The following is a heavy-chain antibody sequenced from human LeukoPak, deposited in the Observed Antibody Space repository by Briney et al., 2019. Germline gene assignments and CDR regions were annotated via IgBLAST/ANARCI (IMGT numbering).Heavy chain of an antibody. V-gene: IGHV3-64*02. Sequence: GGXLRLSCAASGFTFSSYAMXXVRQAPXXXXXXXSAISXXXXXXXYXXXXXXXXXXXRDNSKNTLYLQMGSLRAEDMAVYYCARRAAADSFYSDYWGQGTLVAVSS. CDR3: ARRAAADSFYSDY. CDR1: GFTFSSYA. J-gene: IGHJ4*02. CDR2: ISXXXXXX. D-gene: IGHD6-13*01.